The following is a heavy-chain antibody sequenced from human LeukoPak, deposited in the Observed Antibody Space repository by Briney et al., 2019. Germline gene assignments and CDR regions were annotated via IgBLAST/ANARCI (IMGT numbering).Heavy chain of an antibody. CDR1: GYTLTGYY. D-gene: IGHD2-2*01. V-gene: IGHV1-2*02. Sequence: ASVKVSCKASGYTLTGYYMHWVRQAPGQGPEWMGWINPNSGGTNYAQKFQGRVTTTADKSTSTAYMELSSLRSEDTAVYYCARGFSTSHTTFDYWGQGTLATVSS. J-gene: IGHJ4*02. CDR3: ARGFSTSHTTFDY. CDR2: INPNSGGT.